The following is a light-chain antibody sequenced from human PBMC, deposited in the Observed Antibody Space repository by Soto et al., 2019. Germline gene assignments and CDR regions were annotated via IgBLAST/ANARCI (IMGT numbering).Light chain of an antibody. CDR2: ETS. CDR3: HPYNGFGSWT. V-gene: IGKV1-5*03. Sequence: DIQMTQSPSTLSASVGDRVSTTCRASQSISSPMAWYQQEPGKAPRLLIYETSTLQRGVPSRFSGSASGTEFTLTISSLQPDDFATYYCHPYNGFGSWTFGQGTKVDIK. CDR1: QSISSP. J-gene: IGKJ1*01.